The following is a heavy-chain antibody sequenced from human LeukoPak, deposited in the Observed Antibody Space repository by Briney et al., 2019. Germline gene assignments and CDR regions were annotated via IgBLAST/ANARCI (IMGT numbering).Heavy chain of an antibody. J-gene: IGHJ4*02. Sequence: GGSLRLSCAASGFTFSSYSMNWVRQAPGKGLEWVSYISSSSSAIYYADSVKGRFTISRDNAKNSLYLQMNSLRAEDTAVYYCASVPDYYGSGSYSAHDYWGQGTLVTVSS. CDR2: ISSSSSAI. V-gene: IGHV3-48*01. CDR1: GFTFSSYS. CDR3: ASVPDYYGSGSYSAHDY. D-gene: IGHD3-10*01.